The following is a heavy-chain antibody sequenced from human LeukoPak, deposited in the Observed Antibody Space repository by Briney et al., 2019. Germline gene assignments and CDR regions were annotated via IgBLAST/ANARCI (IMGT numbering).Heavy chain of an antibody. CDR3: ARRAIAEGFDY. Sequence: GGSLRLSCVASGFTFSSYEMNWVRQAPGKGLEWVSYISSSGRTIYYADSVKGRFTISRDSAENSLDLQMNSLRVEDTAVYYCARRAIAEGFDYWGQGTLVTVSS. CDR1: GFTFSSYE. V-gene: IGHV3-48*03. CDR2: ISSSGRTI. D-gene: IGHD6-13*01. J-gene: IGHJ4*02.